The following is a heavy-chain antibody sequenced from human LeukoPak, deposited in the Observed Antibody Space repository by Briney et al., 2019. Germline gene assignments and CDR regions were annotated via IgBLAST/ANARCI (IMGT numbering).Heavy chain of an antibody. J-gene: IGHJ4*02. CDR1: GYIFNNHG. CDR3: ARVRDYGGIGEDY. CDR2: ISAYNGNT. Sequence: ASVKVSCKASGYIFNNHGISWVRQAPRQGLEWMGWISAYNGNTNYAQRFQGRVTMTTDTSTSTAYMELRSLRSDDTAVYYCARVRDYGGIGEDYWGQGTLVTVSS. D-gene: IGHD3-16*01. V-gene: IGHV1-18*04.